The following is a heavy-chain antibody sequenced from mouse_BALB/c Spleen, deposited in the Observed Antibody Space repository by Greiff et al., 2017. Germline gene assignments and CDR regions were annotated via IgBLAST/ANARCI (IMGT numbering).Heavy chain of an antibody. V-gene: IGHV5-17*02. D-gene: IGHD1-2*01. Sequence: DVKLVESGGGLVQPGGSRKLSCAASGFTFSSFGMHWVRQAPEKGLEWVAYISSGSSTIYYADTVKGRFTISRDNPKNTLFLQMTSLRSEDTAMYYCARELRLPYWYFDVWGAGTTVTVSS. CDR2: ISSGSSTI. J-gene: IGHJ1*01. CDR1: GFTFSSFG. CDR3: ARELRLPYWYFDV.